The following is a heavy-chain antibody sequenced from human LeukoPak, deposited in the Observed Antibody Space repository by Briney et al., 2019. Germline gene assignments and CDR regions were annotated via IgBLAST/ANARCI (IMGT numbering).Heavy chain of an antibody. J-gene: IGHJ5*02. CDR2: IYGSGST. CDR3: VRGTNWFDP. Sequence: SETLSLTCTVSGGSISSYYWSWIRQPPGKGLEWIGHIYGSGSTNYNPSLKSRVTLSVDTSKNQFSLKLSSVTAADTAVYYCVRGTNWFDPWGQGTLVTVSS. CDR1: GGSISSYY. V-gene: IGHV4-59*01. D-gene: IGHD2-8*01.